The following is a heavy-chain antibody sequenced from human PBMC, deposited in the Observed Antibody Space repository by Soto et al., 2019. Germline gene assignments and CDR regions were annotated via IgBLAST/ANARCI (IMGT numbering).Heavy chain of an antibody. V-gene: IGHV3-15*07. Sequence: PGGSLRLSCAASGFTVSNAWMNWVRQAPGKGLEWVGRVKSKIDGGATDYAAPVKGRFTISRDDSRNTLYLQMNSLKTEDTAVYYCTSDQKAQYNGNYYGAFDIWGQGTMVTVSS. D-gene: IGHD1-26*01. CDR3: TSDQKAQYNGNYYGAFDI. CDR2: VKSKIDGGAT. CDR1: GFTVSNAW. J-gene: IGHJ3*02.